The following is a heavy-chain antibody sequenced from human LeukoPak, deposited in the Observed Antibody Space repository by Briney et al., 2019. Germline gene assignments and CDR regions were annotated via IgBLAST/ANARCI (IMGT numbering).Heavy chain of an antibody. J-gene: IGHJ4*02. Sequence: GGSLRLSCAASGFTFSSYGVHWVRQAPGKGLEWVAVISYDGSNKYYADSVKGRFTISRDNSKNTLYLQMNSLRAEDTAVYYCARGGWCRATKNVDYWGQGTLVTVSS. D-gene: IGHD2-21*01. CDR1: GFTFSSYG. CDR2: ISYDGSNK. V-gene: IGHV3-30*03. CDR3: ARGGWCRATKNVDY.